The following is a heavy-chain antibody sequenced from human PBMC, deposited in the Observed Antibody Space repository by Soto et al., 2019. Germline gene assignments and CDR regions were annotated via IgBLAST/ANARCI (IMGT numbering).Heavy chain of an antibody. Sequence: GSGPTLVNPTQTLTLTCTFSGFELISTTGMCVTWVRQPPGKALEWLARIDWDDDKYYSTSLKTRLTISKDTSKNQVVLTMTNMDPVDTATYYCARGAIRFLEGRDYYYGLDVWGQGTTVTVSS. CDR1: GFELISTTGMC. D-gene: IGHD3-3*01. CDR2: IDWDDDK. J-gene: IGHJ6*02. CDR3: ARGAIRFLEGRDYYYGLDV. V-gene: IGHV2-70*11.